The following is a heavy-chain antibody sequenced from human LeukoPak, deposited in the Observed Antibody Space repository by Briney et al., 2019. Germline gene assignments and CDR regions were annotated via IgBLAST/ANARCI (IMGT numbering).Heavy chain of an antibody. CDR3: ARGRWLQFSD. CDR1: GGSISNYY. V-gene: IGHV4-59*01. CDR2: IYVTGST. Sequence: PSETLSLTCTVSGGSISNYYWNWIRQPPGKGLEWIGYIYVTGSTNYNPSLKSRVTISLDTSKNQFSLKLSSVTAADTAIYYCARGRWLQFSDWGPGTLVTVSS. D-gene: IGHD5-24*01. J-gene: IGHJ4*02.